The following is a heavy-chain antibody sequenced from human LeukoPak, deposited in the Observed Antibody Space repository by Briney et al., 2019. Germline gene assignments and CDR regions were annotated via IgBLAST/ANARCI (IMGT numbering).Heavy chain of an antibody. J-gene: IGHJ4*02. CDR3: AKYSSSWYVAAFDY. V-gene: IGHV3-23*01. D-gene: IGHD6-13*01. CDR1: GFTFSSYA. Sequence: GGSLRLSCAASGFTFSSYAMSWVRPAPGKGLEWVSAISGSGGSTYYADSVKGRFTISRDNSKNTLYLQMNSLRAEDTAVYYCAKYSSSWYVAAFDYWGQGTLVTVSS. CDR2: ISGSGGST.